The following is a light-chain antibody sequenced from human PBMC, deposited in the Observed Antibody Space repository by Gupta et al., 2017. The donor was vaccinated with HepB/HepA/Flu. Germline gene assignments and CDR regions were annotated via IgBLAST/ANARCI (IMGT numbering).Light chain of an antibody. V-gene: IGKV3-15*01. CDR1: QKINSN. Sequence: EIVTPQSPDTLSVSPRERATLSCRASQKINSNLAWYQKKPGQAPRLLMYGASTRATGIPARFSGSGSGTEFTLTISSLQSEDFAVYYCQQYNNWLTFGGGTKVEIK. J-gene: IGKJ4*01. CDR2: GAS. CDR3: QQYNNWLT.